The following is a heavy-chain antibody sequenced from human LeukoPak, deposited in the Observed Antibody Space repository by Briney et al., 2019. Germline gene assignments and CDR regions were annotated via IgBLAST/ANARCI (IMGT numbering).Heavy chain of an antibody. J-gene: IGHJ3*02. CDR2: IIPIFGTA. D-gene: IGHD5-18*01. CDR3: VRSWIQLWPKAFDI. CDR1: GGTFSSYA. V-gene: IGHV1-69*06. Sequence: SVKVSCKASGGTFSSYAISWVRQAPGQGLEWMGGIIPIFGTANYAQKFQGRVTITADKSTSTAYMELSSLRSEDTAVYYCVRSWIQLWPKAFDIWGRGTMVTVSS.